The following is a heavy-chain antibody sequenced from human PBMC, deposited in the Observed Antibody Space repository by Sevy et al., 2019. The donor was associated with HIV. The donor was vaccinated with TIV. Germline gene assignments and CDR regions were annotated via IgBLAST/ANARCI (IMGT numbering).Heavy chain of an antibody. CDR2: ITNSATTM. CDR3: ARDLPPSATTVAHFDS. Sequence: GGSLRLSCAASGFLFSRYEMNWIRQAPGKGLEWVSNITNSATTMYYSDSVRGRFTISRDNTKNSLYLQMNSLRAEDTAVYYCARDLPPSATTVAHFDSWGQGTLVTVSS. D-gene: IGHD4-17*01. CDR1: GFLFSRYE. J-gene: IGHJ4*02. V-gene: IGHV3-48*03.